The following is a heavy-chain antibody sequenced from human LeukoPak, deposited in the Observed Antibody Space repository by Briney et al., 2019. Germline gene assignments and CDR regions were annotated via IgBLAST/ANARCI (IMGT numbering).Heavy chain of an antibody. CDR1: GGSISRGSYY. J-gene: IGHJ6*03. CDR3: AGERLVPFYMDV. CDR2: IYTSGNT. D-gene: IGHD6-19*01. Sequence: SETLSLTCTVSGGSISRGSYYWNWIRQPAGKGLEWIGRIYTSGNTNYKSSLKSRVTISVDTSKNQFSLTLSSVTAADTAVYYCAGERLVPFYMDVWGKGTTVTVSS. V-gene: IGHV4-61*02.